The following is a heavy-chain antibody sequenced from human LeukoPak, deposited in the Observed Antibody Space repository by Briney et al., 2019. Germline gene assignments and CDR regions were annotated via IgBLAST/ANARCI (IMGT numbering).Heavy chain of an antibody. Sequence: PGGSLRLSCAAPGITFGNYNMNWVRQAPGKGLEWISAITSSSSYTFYADSVKGRFTISRDNAKNSLYLQMNSLRAEDTAVYYCARAGPLYYYYYMDVWGKGTTVTVSS. CDR3: ARAGPLYYYYYMDV. V-gene: IGHV3-21*01. J-gene: IGHJ6*03. D-gene: IGHD1-14*01. CDR1: GITFGNYN. CDR2: ITSSSSYT.